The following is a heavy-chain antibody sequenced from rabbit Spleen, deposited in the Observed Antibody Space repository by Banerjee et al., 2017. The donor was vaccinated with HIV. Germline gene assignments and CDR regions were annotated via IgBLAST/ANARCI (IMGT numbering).Heavy chain of an antibody. D-gene: IGHD2-1*01. V-gene: IGHV1S45*01. J-gene: IGHJ4*01. Sequence: QEQLEESGGGLVQPEGSLTLTCKGSGFYFSDRDVMCWVRQAPGKGLEWIACIKTSSGNTYYASWAKGRFTISSHDAQNTLYLQLNSLTAADTATYFCVREAGYGDFGYAAMWGQGTLVTVS. CDR3: VREAGYGDFGYAAM. CDR1: GFYFSDRDV. CDR2: IKTSSGNT.